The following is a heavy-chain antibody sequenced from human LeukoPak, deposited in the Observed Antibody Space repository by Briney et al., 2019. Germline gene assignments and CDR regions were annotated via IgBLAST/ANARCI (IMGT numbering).Heavy chain of an antibody. CDR2: IYYSGST. D-gene: IGHD4-17*01. J-gene: IGHJ3*02. Sequence: SETLSLTCTVSGGSISSSSYYWGWIRQPPGKGLEWIGSIYYSGSTYYNPSLKSRVTISVDTSKNQFSVKLSSVTAADTAVYYCARDESYGLRAFDIWGQGTMVTVSS. CDR3: ARDESYGLRAFDI. V-gene: IGHV4-39*07. CDR1: GGSISSSSYY.